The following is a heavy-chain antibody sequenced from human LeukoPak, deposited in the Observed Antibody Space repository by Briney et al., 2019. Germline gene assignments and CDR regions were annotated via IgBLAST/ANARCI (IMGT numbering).Heavy chain of an antibody. Sequence: PETLSLTRTVPGDSISSSTYYWSWLRQPPGTGLEWIGYIHYTGSTNYNPSHKSRVTISEDTSKNQVSLKVSSVTAADTAVYYCARYIFDSSGYYRKWFVPWRRAALVADCS. CDR2: IHYTGST. CDR1: GDSISSSTYY. D-gene: IGHD3-22*01. V-gene: IGHV4-61*05. J-gene: IGHJ5*02. CDR3: ARYIFDSSGYYRKWFVP.